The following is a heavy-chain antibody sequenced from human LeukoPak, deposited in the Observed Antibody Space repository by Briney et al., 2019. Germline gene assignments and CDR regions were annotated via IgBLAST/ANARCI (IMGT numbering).Heavy chain of an antibody. CDR3: ARDLPPGSSGWYLGY. D-gene: IGHD6-19*01. Sequence: GGSLRLSCAASGXTFSTYSMNWVRQAPGKGLEWVSYISSSSSTIYYADSVRGRFTISRDNAKNSLYLQMNSLRDEDTAVYYCARDLPPGSSGWYLGYWGQGTLVTVSS. V-gene: IGHV3-48*02. CDR1: GXTFSTYS. J-gene: IGHJ4*02. CDR2: ISSSSSTI.